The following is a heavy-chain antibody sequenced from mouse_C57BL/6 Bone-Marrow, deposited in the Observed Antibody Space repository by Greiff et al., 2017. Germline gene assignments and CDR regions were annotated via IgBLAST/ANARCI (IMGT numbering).Heavy chain of an antibody. Sequence: QVQLQQPGAELVKPGASVKLSCKASGYTFTSYWMQWVKQRPGQGLEWIGEIDPSDSYTNYNQKFKGKATLTVDTSSSTAYMQRSSLPSEDSAVYYCARNYGISYVDNFDNWGQGTTRTVSS. CDR2: IDPSDSYT. V-gene: IGHV1-50*01. J-gene: IGHJ2*01. CDR3: ARNYGISYVDNFDN. D-gene: IGHD1-1*01. CDR1: GYTFTSYW.